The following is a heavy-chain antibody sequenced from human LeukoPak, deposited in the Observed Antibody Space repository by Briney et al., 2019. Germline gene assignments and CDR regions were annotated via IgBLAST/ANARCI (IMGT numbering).Heavy chain of an antibody. CDR2: IYTSGST. CDR1: GGSISSYY. D-gene: IGHD6-19*01. J-gene: IGHJ4*02. CDR3: ARGNPYSSGWYFDY. V-gene: IGHV4-4*07. Sequence: SETLSLTCTVSGGSISSYYWSWIRQPAGKGLEWIRRIYTSGSTNYNPSLKSRVTMSVDTSKNQFSLKLSSVTAADTAVYYCARGNPYSSGWYFDYWGQGTLVTVSS.